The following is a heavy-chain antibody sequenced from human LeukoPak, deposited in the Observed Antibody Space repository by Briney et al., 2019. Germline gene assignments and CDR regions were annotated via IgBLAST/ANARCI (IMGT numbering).Heavy chain of an antibody. CDR3: ARDGGSSSWYGEAFDI. V-gene: IGHV4-31*03. J-gene: IGHJ3*02. Sequence: SETLSLTCTVSGGSISSGGYYWSWIRQHPGKGLEWIGYIYYSGSTYYNPSLKSRVTMSVDTSKNQFSLKLSSVTAADTAVYYCARDGGSSSWYGEAFDIWGQGTMVTVSS. D-gene: IGHD6-13*01. CDR2: IYYSGST. CDR1: GGSISSGGYY.